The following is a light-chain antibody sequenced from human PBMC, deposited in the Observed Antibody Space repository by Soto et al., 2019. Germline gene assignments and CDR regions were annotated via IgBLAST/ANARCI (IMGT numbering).Light chain of an antibody. Sequence: MTQSPATLSVSPVERATLSCRANQTVSSNLAWYQHKPGQAPRLLIYGASTRATGIPARFSGSGSGTEFTLSINSLQSEDFAVYYCQQYDKWPPWTFGQGTKVAIK. CDR3: QQYDKWPPWT. CDR1: QTVSSN. CDR2: GAS. V-gene: IGKV3-15*01. J-gene: IGKJ1*01.